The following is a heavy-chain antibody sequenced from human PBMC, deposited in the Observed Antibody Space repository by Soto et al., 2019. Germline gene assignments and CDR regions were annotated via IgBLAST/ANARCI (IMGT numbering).Heavy chain of an antibody. D-gene: IGHD1-26*01. Sequence: EVQLVESGGGLVQPGGSLRISCVASGFSVSNSYMSWVRQAPGKGLEWVSILYSGGTTYYADSVKGRFTFSRDTSENTVLLQMNNLRVEDTAVYYCVRDRGGRYWLDPWGQGTLVTVSS. CDR1: GFSVSNSY. V-gene: IGHV3-53*01. J-gene: IGHJ5*02. CDR3: VRDRGGRYWLDP. CDR2: LYSGGTT.